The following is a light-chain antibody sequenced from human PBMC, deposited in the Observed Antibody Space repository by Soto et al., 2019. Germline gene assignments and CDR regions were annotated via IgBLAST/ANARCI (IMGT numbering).Light chain of an antibody. CDR1: QSISTS. CDR3: QQYNSDYT. J-gene: IGKJ2*01. CDR2: DAS. Sequence: DIQMTQSPSTLSSSVGDRVTITCRASQSISTSLAWYQQKPGKAPKFLIYDASSLESGVPSRFSGSGSGTEFTLTISSLQPDDFASYYCQQYNSDYTFGQGTKLDIK. V-gene: IGKV1-5*01.